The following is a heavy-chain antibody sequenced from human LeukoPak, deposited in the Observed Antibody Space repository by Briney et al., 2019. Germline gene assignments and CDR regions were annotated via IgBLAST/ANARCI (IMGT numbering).Heavy chain of an antibody. CDR2: ISSSSSYI. CDR1: GFTFSSYS. V-gene: IGHV3-21*01. Sequence: GGSLRLSCAASGFTFSSYSMNWVRQAPGKGLEWVSSISSSSSYIYYADSVEGRFTISRDNAKNSLYLQVNSLRAEDTAVYYCARDGFSSSWYSILWGQGTLVTVSS. D-gene: IGHD6-13*01. CDR3: ARDGFSSSWYSIL. J-gene: IGHJ4*02.